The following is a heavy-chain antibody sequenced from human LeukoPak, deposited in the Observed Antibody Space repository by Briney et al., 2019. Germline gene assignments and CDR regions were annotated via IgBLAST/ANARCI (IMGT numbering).Heavy chain of an antibody. D-gene: IGHD4-17*01. CDR1: GFTVSSNY. V-gene: IGHV3-66*01. CDR3: AREYDHGDLGAFDI. CDR2: IYSGGST. J-gene: IGHJ3*02. Sequence: PGGSLRLSCAASGFTVSSNYMSWVRQAPGKGLEWVSVIYSGGSTYYADSVKGRFTISRDNSKNTLYLQMNSLRAEDTAVYYCAREYDHGDLGAFDIWGQGTMVTVSS.